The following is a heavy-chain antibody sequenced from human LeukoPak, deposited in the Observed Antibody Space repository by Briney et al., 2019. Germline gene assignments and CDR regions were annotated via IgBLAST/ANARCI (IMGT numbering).Heavy chain of an antibody. Sequence: ASVKVSCKASGYTFTGYYMHWVRQAPGQGLEWMGWINPNRCGPNYAQKLQGRVTMTRDTSISTAYMELSRLRSDDTAVYYCCTGPWSLVGVSMSSYWGQGTLVTVSS. CDR3: CTGPWSLVGVSMSSY. CDR1: GYTFTGYY. D-gene: IGHD1-26*01. CDR2: INPNRCGP. V-gene: IGHV1-2*02. J-gene: IGHJ4*02.